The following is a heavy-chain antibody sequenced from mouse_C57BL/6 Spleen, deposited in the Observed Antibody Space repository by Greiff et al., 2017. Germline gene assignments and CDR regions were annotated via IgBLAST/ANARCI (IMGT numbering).Heavy chain of an antibody. D-gene: IGHD1-1*01. CDR3: VRQDYYGSSDWFAY. CDR1: GFSFNTYA. V-gene: IGHV10-1*01. J-gene: IGHJ3*01. Sequence: EAGGGLVQPKGSLTLSCAASGFSFNTYAMNWVRQAPGKGLEWVARIRSKSNNYATYYADSVKDRFTISRDDSESMLYLQMNNLKTEDTAMYYCVRQDYYGSSDWFAYWGQGTLVTVSA. CDR2: IRSKSNNYAT.